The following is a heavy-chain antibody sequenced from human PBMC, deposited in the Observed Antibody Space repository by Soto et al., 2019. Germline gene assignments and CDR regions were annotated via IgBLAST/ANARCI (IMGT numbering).Heavy chain of an antibody. D-gene: IGHD5-18*01. CDR3: ARDLGDTAMLPYNWFDP. CDR2: IWYDGSNK. CDR1: GFTFSSYG. J-gene: IGHJ5*02. Sequence: QVQLVESGGGVVQPGRSLRLSCAASGFTFSSYGMHWVRQAPGKGLEWVAVIWYDGSNKYYADSVKGRFTISRDNSKNTLYLQMNSLRAEDTAVYYCARDLGDTAMLPYNWFDPWGQGTLVTVSS. V-gene: IGHV3-33*01.